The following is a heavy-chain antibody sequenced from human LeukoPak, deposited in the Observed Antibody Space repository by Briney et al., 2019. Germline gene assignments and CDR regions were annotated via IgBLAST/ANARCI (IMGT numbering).Heavy chain of an antibody. CDR3: ATVSGYSIDY. CDR1: GYTFTSYW. D-gene: IGHD6-13*01. J-gene: IGHJ4*02. V-gene: IGHV5-51*01. Sequence: GESLKISCKGSGYTFTSYWIAWLRQMPGKGLEWMGIIYPGNSDTRYSPSFRGQVTMSVDKSISTAYVQWSGLRASDTAMYYCATVSGYSIDYWGLGTLVTVSS. CDR2: IYPGNSDT.